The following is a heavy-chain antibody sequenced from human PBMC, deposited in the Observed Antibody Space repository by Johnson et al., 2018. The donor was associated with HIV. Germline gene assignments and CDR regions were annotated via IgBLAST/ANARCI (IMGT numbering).Heavy chain of an antibody. J-gene: IGHJ3*02. D-gene: IGHD4-23*01. CDR1: GFTVSSNY. CDR2: IYSGGST. Sequence: VQVVESGGGLVQPGGSLRLPCAASGFTVSSNYMSWVRQAPGKGLEWVSVIYSGGSTYSADSVQGRFTIPRDNSKNTLYRQMNSLKAEDTAVYYCAREGSTVVTSAFDIWGQGTMVTVSS. CDR3: AREGSTVVTSAFDI. V-gene: IGHV3-66*01.